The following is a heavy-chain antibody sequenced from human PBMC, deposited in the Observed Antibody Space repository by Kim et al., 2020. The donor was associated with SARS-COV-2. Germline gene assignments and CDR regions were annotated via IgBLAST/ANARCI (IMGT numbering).Heavy chain of an antibody. CDR3: FPSMVRGVTNDY. V-gene: IGHV3-23*01. D-gene: IGHD3-10*01. CDR2: ISGSGGST. J-gene: IGHJ4*02. CDR1: GFTFSSYA. Sequence: GGSLRLSCAASGFTFSSYAMSWVRQAPGKGLEWVSAISGSGGSTYYADSVKGRFTISRDNSKNTLYLQMNSLRAEDTAVYYCFPSMVRGVTNDYWGQGTLVTVSS.